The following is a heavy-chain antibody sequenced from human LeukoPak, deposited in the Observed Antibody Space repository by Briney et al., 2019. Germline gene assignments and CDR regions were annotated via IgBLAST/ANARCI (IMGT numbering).Heavy chain of an antibody. Sequence: GGSLRLSCAASGFTFSSYNMNWVRQAPGKGLGWVSYINSSSSIIYYADSVQGRFTISRDNAKNSLSLQMNSLRAEDTAVYYCARNPYGSGHFDYWGQGTLVTVSS. CDR2: INSSSSII. V-gene: IGHV3-48*04. CDR3: ARNPYGSGHFDY. J-gene: IGHJ4*02. D-gene: IGHD3-10*01. CDR1: GFTFSSYN.